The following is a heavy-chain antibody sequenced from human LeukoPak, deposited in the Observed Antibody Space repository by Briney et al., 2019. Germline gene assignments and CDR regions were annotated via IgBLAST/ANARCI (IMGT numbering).Heavy chain of an antibody. Sequence: AGGSLRLSCAASGFTFSSYGMHWVRQAPGKGLEWVAFIRYDGSNKYYADSVKGRFTISRDNSKNTLYLQMNSLRAEDTAVYYCARGRDGNYAVYYYYMDVWGKGTTVTVSS. CDR3: ARGRDGNYAVYYYYMDV. D-gene: IGHD4-17*01. CDR2: IRYDGSNK. CDR1: GFTFSSYG. J-gene: IGHJ6*03. V-gene: IGHV3-30*02.